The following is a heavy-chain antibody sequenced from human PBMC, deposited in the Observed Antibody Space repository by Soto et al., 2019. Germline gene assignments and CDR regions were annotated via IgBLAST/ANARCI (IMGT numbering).Heavy chain of an antibody. CDR1: GFTFSSYA. D-gene: IGHD4-17*01. V-gene: IGHV3-23*01. J-gene: IGHJ6*03. CDR3: AKKGGDYAVYYYYMDV. Sequence: PGGSLRLSCAASGFTFSSYAMSWVRQAPGKGLEWVSAISGSGGSTYYADSVKGRFTISRDNSKNTLYLQMNSLRAEDTAVYYCAKKGGDYAVYYYYMDVWGKGTTVTVSS. CDR2: ISGSGGST.